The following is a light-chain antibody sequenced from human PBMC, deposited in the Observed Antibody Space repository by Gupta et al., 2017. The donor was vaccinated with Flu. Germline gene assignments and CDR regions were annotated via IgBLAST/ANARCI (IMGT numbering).Light chain of an antibody. Sequence: PSTLSASIGDRVTISCRASLNISTWLAWYQQKPGKAPKVLIYKATYSENGVPSRFSGSGSGTEFTLTISSLQPDDFATYYCQYDDSHWWTFGEGTKVEIK. J-gene: IGKJ1*01. CDR1: LNISTW. CDR3: QYDDSHWWT. V-gene: IGKV1-5*03. CDR2: KAT.